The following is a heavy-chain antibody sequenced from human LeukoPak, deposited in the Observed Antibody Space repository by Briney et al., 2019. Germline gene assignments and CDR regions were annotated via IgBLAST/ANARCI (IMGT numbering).Heavy chain of an antibody. CDR3: AARNYDFWSGYSSNDY. V-gene: IGHV3-21*01. CDR2: ISSSSSYI. D-gene: IGHD3-3*01. J-gene: IGHJ4*02. CDR1: GFTFSSYS. Sequence: GGSLRLSCAASGFTFSSYSMNWVRQAPGKGPEWVSSISSSSSYIYYADSVKGRFTISRDNAKNSLYLQMNSLRAEDTAVYYCAARNYDFWSGYSSNDYWGQGTLVTVSS.